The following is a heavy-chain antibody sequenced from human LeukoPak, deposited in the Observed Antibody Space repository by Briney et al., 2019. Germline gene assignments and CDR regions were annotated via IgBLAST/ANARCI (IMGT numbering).Heavy chain of an antibody. CDR1: GFTFSSYE. Sequence: GGSLRLSCAASGFTFSSYEMNWVRQAPGKGLEGVSYISSSGSTRYYADSVKGRFTISRDNAKNSLSLQLNSLRAEDTAVHYCARGIGSSTWPLALWGQGTLVTVSS. CDR3: ARGIGSSTWPLAL. J-gene: IGHJ4*02. V-gene: IGHV3-48*03. CDR2: ISSSGSTR. D-gene: IGHD6-13*01.